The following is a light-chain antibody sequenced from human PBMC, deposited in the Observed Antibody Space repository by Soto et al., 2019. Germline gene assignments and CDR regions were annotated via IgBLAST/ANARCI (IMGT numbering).Light chain of an antibody. V-gene: IGKV3-20*01. CDR3: QQYGSSVFT. J-gene: IGKJ5*01. CDR2: GAS. CDR1: QTVTTNY. Sequence: ETVLTQSPGTLSLSPWETATLSCRASQTVTTNYLAWYQQKPDQAPRLLIYGASSRATGIPDRFSGSGSGTDFTLTISRLEPEDFAVYYCQQYGSSVFTFGQGTRLEIK.